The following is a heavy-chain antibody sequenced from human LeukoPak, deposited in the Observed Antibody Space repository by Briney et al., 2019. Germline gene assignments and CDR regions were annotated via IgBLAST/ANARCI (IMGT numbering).Heavy chain of an antibody. CDR2: MSYDGSNE. D-gene: IGHD6-19*01. J-gene: IGHJ4*02. CDR3: ARGARGSGWRVFDI. Sequence: GGSLRLSCAASEFTFNSYAMHWVRQPPGKGLEWVAVMSYDGSNEYYADSVKGRFTISRDNSKNTLYLQMNSLRAEDTAVYYCARGARGSGWRVFDIWGQGTLVTVSP. CDR1: EFTFNSYA. V-gene: IGHV3-30*04.